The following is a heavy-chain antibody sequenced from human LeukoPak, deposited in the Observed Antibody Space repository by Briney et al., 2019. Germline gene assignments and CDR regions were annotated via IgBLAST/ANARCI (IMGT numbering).Heavy chain of an antibody. CDR2: ISSRGTTI. Sequence: GGSLRLSCAASGFTFSSYEMNWVRQAPGKGLEWVSYISSRGTTIYYVDSVKGRFTISRDNAKNSLYLQMNSLRAEDTALYYCARVRSGLHMDVWGQGTTVTVSS. J-gene: IGHJ6*02. CDR1: GFTFSSYE. CDR3: ARVRSGLHMDV. V-gene: IGHV3-48*03. D-gene: IGHD2-15*01.